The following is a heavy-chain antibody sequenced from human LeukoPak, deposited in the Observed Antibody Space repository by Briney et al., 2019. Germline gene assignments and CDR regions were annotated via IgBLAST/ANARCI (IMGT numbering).Heavy chain of an antibody. CDR3: ARNWNHDY. CDR1: GGSISSSSYY. J-gene: IGHJ4*02. Sequence: KPSETLSLTCTVSGGSISSSSYYWGWIRQPPGKGLEWIGSIYYSGSTYYNPSLKSRVTISVDTSKNQFSLKLSSVTAADTAVYYCARNWNHDYWGQGTLVTVSS. V-gene: IGHV4-39*01. CDR2: IYYSGST. D-gene: IGHD1-1*01.